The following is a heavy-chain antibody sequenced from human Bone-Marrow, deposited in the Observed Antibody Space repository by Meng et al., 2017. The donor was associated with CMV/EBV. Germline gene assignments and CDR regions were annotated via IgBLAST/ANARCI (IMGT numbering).Heavy chain of an antibody. CDR3: ARTHCSSTSCSNYYYYGMDV. CDR1: GYTFTSYY. V-gene: IGHV1-46*04. Sequence: ASVKVSCQASGYTFTSYYMHWVRQDPGQGLEWMAIINPSGGSTSYAQKLQGRVTMTRDTSTSTVYMELSSLRSEDTAVYYCARTHCSSTSCSNYYYYGMDVWGQGTTVTVSS. J-gene: IGHJ6*02. D-gene: IGHD2-2*01. CDR2: INPSGGST.